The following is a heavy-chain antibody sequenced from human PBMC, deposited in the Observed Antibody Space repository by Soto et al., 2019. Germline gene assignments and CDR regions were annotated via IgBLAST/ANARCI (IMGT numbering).Heavy chain of an antibody. CDR1: GRSFSGYY. Sequence: PSETLSLTCAVYGRSFSGYYWSWIRQPPGKGLEWIGEINQSGSTNYNPSLKSRVTISVDTSKNQFSLKLSSVTAADTAVYYCARGKLSDYVWGSYRYHFDYWGQGTVVTVSS. CDR2: INQSGST. V-gene: IGHV4-34*01. D-gene: IGHD3-16*02. J-gene: IGHJ4*02. CDR3: ARGKLSDYVWGSYRYHFDY.